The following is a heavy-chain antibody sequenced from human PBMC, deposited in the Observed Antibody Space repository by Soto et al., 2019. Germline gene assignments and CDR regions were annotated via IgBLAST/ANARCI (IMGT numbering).Heavy chain of an antibody. J-gene: IGHJ5*02. Sequence: GGSLRLSCAASGFTFSSYGMHWVRQAPGKGLEWVAVIPYDGSNKYYADSVKGRFTISRDNSKNTLHLQMNSLRAEDTAVYYCAKESVATVLNWFDPWGQGTLVTVTS. V-gene: IGHV3-30*18. CDR2: IPYDGSNK. CDR1: GFTFSSYG. CDR3: AKESVATVLNWFDP. D-gene: IGHD5-12*01.